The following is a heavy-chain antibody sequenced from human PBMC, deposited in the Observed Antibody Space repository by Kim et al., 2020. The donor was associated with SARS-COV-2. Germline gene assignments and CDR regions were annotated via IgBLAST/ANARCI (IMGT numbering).Heavy chain of an antibody. V-gene: IGHV1-2*02. J-gene: IGHJ4*02. CDR1: GYTFTGYY. Sequence: ASVKVSCKASGYTFTGYYMHWVRQAPGQGLEWMGWINPNSGGTNYAQKFQGRVTMTRDTSISTAYMELSRLRSDDTAVYYCARDSRNGYSSGWPNGDYWGQGTLVTVSS. CDR3: ARDSRNGYSSGWPNGDY. CDR2: INPNSGGT. D-gene: IGHD6-19*01.